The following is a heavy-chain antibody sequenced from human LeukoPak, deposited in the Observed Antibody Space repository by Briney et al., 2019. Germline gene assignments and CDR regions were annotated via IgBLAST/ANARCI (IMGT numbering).Heavy chain of an antibody. CDR2: ISGSGGFT. D-gene: IGHD5-18*01. CDR3: VKVSGGYSYGYGDY. Sequence: GGSLRLSCAASGFTFSSHAMNWVRQAPGKGLEWVSVISGSGGFTYYADSVKGRFTISRDNSRNTLYLQMNSLRAEDTAEYYCVKVSGGYSYGYGDYWGQGTLVTVSS. CDR1: GFTFSSHA. J-gene: IGHJ4*02. V-gene: IGHV3-23*01.